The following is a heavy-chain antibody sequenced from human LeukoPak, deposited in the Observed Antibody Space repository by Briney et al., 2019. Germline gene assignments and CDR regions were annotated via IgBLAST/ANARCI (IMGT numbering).Heavy chain of an antibody. D-gene: IGHD3-3*01. J-gene: IGHJ5*02. CDR1: GYTFTSYY. Sequence: ASVKVSCKASGYTFTSYYMHWVRQAPGQGLEWMGIINPSGGSTSYAQKFQGRVTMTRDTSTSTVYMELSSLRSEDTAVYYCASWYYDFWSGYYGWFDPWGQGTLVTVSS. V-gene: IGHV1-46*01. CDR3: ASWYYDFWSGYYGWFDP. CDR2: INPSGGST.